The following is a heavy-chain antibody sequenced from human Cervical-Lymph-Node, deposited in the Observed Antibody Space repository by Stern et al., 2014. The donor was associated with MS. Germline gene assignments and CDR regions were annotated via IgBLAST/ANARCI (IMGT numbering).Heavy chain of an antibody. CDR2: IIPILGIA. Sequence: QVQLLQPGAEVKKPGSSVKVSCKASGGTFSSYTISWVRQAPGQGLEWMGRIIPILGIANYAQKFQGRVTITADKSTSTAYMELSSLRSEDTAVYYCARGAYSSSWYGIDYWGQGTLVTVSS. J-gene: IGHJ4*02. V-gene: IGHV1-69*04. CDR1: GGTFSSYT. D-gene: IGHD6-13*01. CDR3: ARGAYSSSWYGIDY.